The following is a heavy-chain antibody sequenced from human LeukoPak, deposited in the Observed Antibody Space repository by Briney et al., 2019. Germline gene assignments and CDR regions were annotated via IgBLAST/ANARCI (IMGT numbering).Heavy chain of an antibody. J-gene: IGHJ4*02. D-gene: IGHD2-2*01. V-gene: IGHV4-30-4*08. CDR1: GGSISSGDFY. CDR3: ARAIVVVPAARSLFDY. Sequence: SQTLSLTCTVSGGSISSGDFYWSWIRQPPGKGLEWIGYIYYSGSTYYNPSLKSRVTISVDTSKNQFSLKLSSVTAADTAVYYCARAIVVVPAARSLFDYWGQGTLVTVSS. CDR2: IYYSGST.